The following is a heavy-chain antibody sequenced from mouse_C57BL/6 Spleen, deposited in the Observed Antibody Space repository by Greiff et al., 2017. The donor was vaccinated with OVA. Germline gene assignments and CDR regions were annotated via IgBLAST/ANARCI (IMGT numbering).Heavy chain of an antibody. D-gene: IGHD2-2*01. V-gene: IGHV1-85*01. CDR2: IYPRDGST. CDR1: GYTFTSYD. Sequence: QVQLKQSGPELVKPGASVKLSCKASGYTFTSYDINWVKQRPGQGLEWIGWIYPRDGSTKYNEKFKGKATLTVDTSSSTAYMELHSLTSEDSAVYFCARWGYDDAMDYWGQGTSVTVSS. J-gene: IGHJ4*01. CDR3: ARWGYDDAMDY.